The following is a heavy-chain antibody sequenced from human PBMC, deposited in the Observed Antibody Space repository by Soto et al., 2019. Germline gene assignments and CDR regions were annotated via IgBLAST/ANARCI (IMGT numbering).Heavy chain of an antibody. CDR3: ARDRTGYCTNGVCYAYYFDY. J-gene: IGHJ4*02. D-gene: IGHD2-8*01. CDR2: IYYSGST. CDR1: GGSISSGDYY. Sequence: PSETLSLTCTVSGGSISSGDYYWSWIRQPPGKGLEWIGYIYYSGSTYYNPSLKSRVTISVDTSKNQFSLKLSSVTAADTAVYYCARDRTGYCTNGVCYAYYFDYWGQGTLVTVSS. V-gene: IGHV4-30-4*01.